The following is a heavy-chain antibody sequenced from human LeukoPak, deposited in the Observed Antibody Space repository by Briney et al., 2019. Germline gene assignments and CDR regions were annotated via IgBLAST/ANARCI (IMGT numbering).Heavy chain of an antibody. Sequence: GGSLRLSCAASGFTFSSYSLNWVRQAPGKGLEWVSTISSSGGTTHYADSVKGRFTISRDNSKNTLSLQMNGLRADDTAVYYCAKGYCIGGSCINFDYWGQGTLVTASS. CDR1: GFTFSSYS. D-gene: IGHD6-25*01. V-gene: IGHV3-23*01. CDR2: ISSSGGTT. J-gene: IGHJ4*02. CDR3: AKGYCIGGSCINFDY.